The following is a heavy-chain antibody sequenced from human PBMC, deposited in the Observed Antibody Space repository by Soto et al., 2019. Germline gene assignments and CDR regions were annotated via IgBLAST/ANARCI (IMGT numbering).Heavy chain of an antibody. CDR3: ARGYGDYEPYYFDY. J-gene: IGHJ4*02. CDR1: GFTFSSYG. CDR2: IWYDGSNK. D-gene: IGHD4-17*01. V-gene: IGHV3-33*01. Sequence: QVQLVESGGGVVQPGRSLRLSCAASGFTFSSYGMHWVRQAPGKGLEWVAVIWYDGSNKYYADSVKGRFTISRDNSKNTLYLQMNSLRAEDTAVYYCARGYGDYEPYYFDYWGQGTLVTVSS.